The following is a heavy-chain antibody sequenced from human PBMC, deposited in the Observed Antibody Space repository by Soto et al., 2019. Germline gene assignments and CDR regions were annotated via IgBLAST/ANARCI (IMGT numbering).Heavy chain of an antibody. Sequence: QVQLQESGPGLVEPSQTLSLTCTVSGDSISSGGYYWSWIRQHPVKGLEYIGYIYRSGNTYYNPSLKSRVLISLETSNNQFSLKLTSVTAADTAVYYCATPPLWFGDLALEHWGQGTLVTVSS. CDR1: GDSISSGGYY. D-gene: IGHD3-10*01. CDR2: IYRSGNT. V-gene: IGHV4-31*03. CDR3: ATPPLWFGDLALEH. J-gene: IGHJ1*01.